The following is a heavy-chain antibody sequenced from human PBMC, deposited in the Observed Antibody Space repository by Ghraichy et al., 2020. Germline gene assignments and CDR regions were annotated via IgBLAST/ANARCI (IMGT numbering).Heavy chain of an antibody. CDR2: ISSSGSTI. CDR1: GFTFSDYY. V-gene: IGHV3-11*01. Sequence: GGSLRLSCAASGFTFSDYYMSWIRQAPGKGLEWVSYISSSGSTIYYADSVKGRFTISRDNAKNSLYLQMNSLRAEDTAVYYWAIVPAAQDFDYWGQGTLVTVSS. CDR3: AIVPAAQDFDY. J-gene: IGHJ4*02. D-gene: IGHD2-2*01.